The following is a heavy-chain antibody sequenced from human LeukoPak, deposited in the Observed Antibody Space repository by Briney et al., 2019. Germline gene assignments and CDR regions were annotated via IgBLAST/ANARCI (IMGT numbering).Heavy chain of an antibody. V-gene: IGHV1-2*02. J-gene: IGHJ4*02. D-gene: IGHD3-3*01. CDR1: GYTFTGYY. CDR3: ARDPTYYDFWSGYYTGYYFDY. CDR2: INPNSGGT. Sequence: ASVKVSCKASGYTFTGYYMHWVRQAPGQGLEWMGWINPNSGGTNYAQKFQGRVTMTRDTSISTAYMELSRLRSDDTAVYYCARDPTYYDFWSGYYTGYYFDYWGQGTLVTVSS.